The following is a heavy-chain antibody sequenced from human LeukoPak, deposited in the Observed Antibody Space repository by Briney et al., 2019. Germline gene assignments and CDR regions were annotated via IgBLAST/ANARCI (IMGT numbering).Heavy chain of an antibody. Sequence: PSETLSLTCAVYGGSFSGYYWSWIRQPPGKGLEWIGEINHSGSTYYNPSLKSRVTISVDTSKNQFSLKLSSVTAADTAVYYCARSTRSSGWSFDLWGRGTLVTVSS. V-gene: IGHV4-34*01. CDR2: INHSGST. CDR3: ARSTRSSGWSFDL. J-gene: IGHJ2*01. CDR1: GGSFSGYY. D-gene: IGHD6-19*01.